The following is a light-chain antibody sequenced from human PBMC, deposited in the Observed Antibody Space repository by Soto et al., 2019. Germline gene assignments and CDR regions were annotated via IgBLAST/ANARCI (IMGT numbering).Light chain of an antibody. J-gene: IGKJ1*01. CDR3: QQYGYLPLT. V-gene: IGKV3-20*01. CDR1: QSVSTSY. CDR2: GAS. Sequence: EIVLTQSPGTLSLSPGERATLSCRASQSVSTSYLGWFQQKPGQAPRLLISGASSRATGIPDRFSGSGSGTDFTLTISRLEPEDFAVYYCQQYGYLPLTFGQGTKVEIK.